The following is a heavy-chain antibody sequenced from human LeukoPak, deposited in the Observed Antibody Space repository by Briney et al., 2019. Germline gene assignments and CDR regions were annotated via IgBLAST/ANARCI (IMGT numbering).Heavy chain of an antibody. V-gene: IGHV4-34*01. D-gene: IGHD6-13*01. Sequence: SETLSLTCAVYGGSFSGYYWNWIRQPPGKGLEWIGEINHSGSTNYNPSLKSRVTISVDTSKNQFSLKLSSVTAADTAVYYCARGRYSSSWYGYWGQGTLVTVSS. J-gene: IGHJ4*02. CDR1: GGSFSGYY. CDR2: INHSGST. CDR3: ARGRYSSSWYGY.